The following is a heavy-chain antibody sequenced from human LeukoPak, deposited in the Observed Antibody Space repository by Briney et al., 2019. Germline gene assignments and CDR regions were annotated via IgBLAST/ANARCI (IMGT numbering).Heavy chain of an antibody. Sequence: ASVKVSCKASGYTFTSYVMHWVRQAPGQRLEWMGWINAGNGNTKYSQKFQGRVTIIRDTSASTAYMELSSLRSEDTAVYYCAGPTYCTNGVCPEYFQHWGQGTLVTVSS. D-gene: IGHD2-8*01. CDR1: GYTFTSYV. CDR2: INAGNGNT. J-gene: IGHJ1*01. V-gene: IGHV1-3*01. CDR3: AGPTYCTNGVCPEYFQH.